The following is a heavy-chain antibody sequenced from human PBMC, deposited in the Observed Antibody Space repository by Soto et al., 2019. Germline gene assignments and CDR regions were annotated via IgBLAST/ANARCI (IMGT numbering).Heavy chain of an antibody. D-gene: IGHD1-26*01. CDR3: ARPAVGAEYYYYGMDV. V-gene: IGHV5-10-1*03. J-gene: IGHJ6*02. Sequence: EVQLVQSGAEVKKPGESLRISCKGSGYSFTSYWISWVRQMPGKGLEWMGRIDPSDSYTNYSPSFQGHVTISADKSISTAYLQWSSLKASDTAMYYCARPAVGAEYYYYGMDVWGQGTTVTVSS. CDR1: GYSFTSYW. CDR2: IDPSDSYT.